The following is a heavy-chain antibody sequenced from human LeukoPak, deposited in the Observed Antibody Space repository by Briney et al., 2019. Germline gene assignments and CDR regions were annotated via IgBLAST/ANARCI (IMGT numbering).Heavy chain of an antibody. V-gene: IGHV4-39*01. CDR3: ASRFLSGYHAY. CDR1: GGSISSSSYY. D-gene: IGHD3-3*01. J-gene: IGHJ4*02. Sequence: SETLSLTCTVSGGSISSSSYYWGWIRQPPGKGLEWIGSIYYSGSTYYNPSLKSRVTISVDTSKNQFSLKLSSVTAADKAVYYCASRFLSGYHAYWGQGTLVTVSS. CDR2: IYYSGST.